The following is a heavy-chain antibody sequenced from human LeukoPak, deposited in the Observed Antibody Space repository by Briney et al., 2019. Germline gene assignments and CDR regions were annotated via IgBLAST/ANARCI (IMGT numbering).Heavy chain of an antibody. CDR3: ASEPMTTVTTSPDY. V-gene: IGHV3-74*01. CDR1: GVTFSSYW. D-gene: IGHD4-17*01. Sequence: PGGSLRLSCAASGVTFSSYWMHWVRQAPGKGRVWVSRINPDGIGTGYADFVKGRFTISRDNAKNTLYLQMNSLRAEDTAVYYCASEPMTTVTTSPDYWGQGTLVTVSS. CDR2: INPDGIGT. J-gene: IGHJ4*02.